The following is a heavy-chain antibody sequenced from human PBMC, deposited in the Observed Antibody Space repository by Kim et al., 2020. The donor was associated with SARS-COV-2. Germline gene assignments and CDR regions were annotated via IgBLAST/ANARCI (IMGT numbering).Heavy chain of an antibody. CDR2: INHRGTT. CDR3: ARSWSSNYYSDH. Sequence: SETLSLTCAVSGGSFNNYYWAWIRQSPGKGLEWIGYINHRGTTNYNPSLKSRVTLSVDTSKNQFSLKVISVAAADTAVYYCARSWSSNYYSDHWGPGTLV. V-gene: IGHV4-34*01. CDR1: GGSFNNYY. D-gene: IGHD3-3*01. J-gene: IGHJ4*02.